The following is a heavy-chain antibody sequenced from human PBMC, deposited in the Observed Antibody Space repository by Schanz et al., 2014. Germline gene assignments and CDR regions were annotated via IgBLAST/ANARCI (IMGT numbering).Heavy chain of an antibody. Sequence: EVKLLESGGHLVQPGGSLRLSCVASGFTFSSYAMSWVRQAPGKGLEWVSAISGSGGDTYYADSVKGRFTISRDNSKNTLYLQMNSLRAEDTAVYYCSKDKQGSRSDDSWGQGTLVTVSS. CDR2: ISGSGGDT. CDR1: GFTFSSYA. D-gene: IGHD2-15*01. J-gene: IGHJ5*01. V-gene: IGHV3-23*01. CDR3: SKDKQGSRSDDS.